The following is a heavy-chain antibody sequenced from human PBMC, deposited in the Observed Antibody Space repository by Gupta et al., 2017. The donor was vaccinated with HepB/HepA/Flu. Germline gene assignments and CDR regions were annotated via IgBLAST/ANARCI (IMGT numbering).Heavy chain of an antibody. V-gene: IGHV3-53*04. CDR2: IYSGGST. Sequence: GGSLRLSCAASGFTVSSNYMSWVRQAPGKGLEWVSVIYSGGSTYYADSVKGRFTISRHNSKNTLYLQMNSLRAEDTAVYYCASSIAAAGAPPHYYYYYGMDVWGQGTTVTGSS. D-gene: IGHD6-13*01. CDR3: ASSIAAAGAPPHYYYYYGMDV. J-gene: IGHJ6*02. CDR1: GFTVSSNY.